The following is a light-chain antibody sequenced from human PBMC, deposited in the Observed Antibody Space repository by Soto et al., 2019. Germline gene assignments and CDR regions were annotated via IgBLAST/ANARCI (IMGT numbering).Light chain of an antibody. CDR3: QQYGSSPPWT. CDR2: GAS. CDR1: QGISNY. Sequence: TQSPCSLSASVGDRVTITCRASQGISNYLAWYQQKPGQAPRLLIYGASSRATGIPDRFSGSGSGTDFTLTISRLEPEDFAVYYCQQYGSSPPWTFGQGTKVDVK. V-gene: IGKV3-20*01. J-gene: IGKJ1*01.